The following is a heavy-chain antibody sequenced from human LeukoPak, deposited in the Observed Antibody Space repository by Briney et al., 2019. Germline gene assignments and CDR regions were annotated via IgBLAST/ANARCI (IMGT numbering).Heavy chain of an antibody. Sequence: SETLSLTCAVYGGSFSGYYWSWIRQPPGKGLEWIGEINHSGSTNYNPSLKSRVTISLDTSKNQFSLKLSSVAAADTAVYYCARGQVVREYWGQGTLVTVSS. V-gene: IGHV4-34*01. D-gene: IGHD2-15*01. CDR1: GGSFSGYY. J-gene: IGHJ4*02. CDR3: ARGQVVREY. CDR2: INHSGST.